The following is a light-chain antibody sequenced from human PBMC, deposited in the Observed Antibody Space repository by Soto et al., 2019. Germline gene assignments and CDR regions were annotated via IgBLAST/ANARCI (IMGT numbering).Light chain of an antibody. CDR2: DVS. CDR1: SSDVGVYNY. J-gene: IGLJ1*01. Sequence: QSALTQPRSVSGSPGQSVTISCTGTSSDVGVYNYVSWYQQHPGKAPKLMIYDVSKRPSGVPDRFSGTKSGNTASLTISGLQAEDEAGYYCCSYAGSYTYVFGTGTKVTVL. V-gene: IGLV2-11*01. CDR3: CSYAGSYTYV.